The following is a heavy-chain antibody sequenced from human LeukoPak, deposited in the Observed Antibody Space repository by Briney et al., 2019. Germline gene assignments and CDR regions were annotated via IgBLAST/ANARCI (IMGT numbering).Heavy chain of an antibody. Sequence: ASVKVSCKVSGYTLTELSMHWVRQAPGKGLEWMGGFDPEDGETIYAQKFRGRVTMTEDTSTDTAYMELSSLRSEDTAVYYCAIWVSSGWYSYLGYWGQGTLVTVSS. CDR2: FDPEDGET. V-gene: IGHV1-24*01. J-gene: IGHJ4*02. D-gene: IGHD6-19*01. CDR3: AIWVSSGWYSYLGY. CDR1: GYTLTELS.